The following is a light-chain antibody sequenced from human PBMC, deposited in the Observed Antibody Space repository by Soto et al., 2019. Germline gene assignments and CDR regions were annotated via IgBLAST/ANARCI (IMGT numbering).Light chain of an antibody. J-gene: IGLJ2*01. CDR3: SSYAGSSTWV. V-gene: IGLV2-8*01. CDR2: EVS. Sequence: QSAPTQPPSASGSPGQSATISCTGTSSDVGGYNYVSWYQQYPGKAPKLMLYEVSKRPSWVPGRFSGSKSGNTASLTVSGLQAEDEAYYYCSSYAGSSTWVFGGGTKLTVL. CDR1: SSDVGGYNY.